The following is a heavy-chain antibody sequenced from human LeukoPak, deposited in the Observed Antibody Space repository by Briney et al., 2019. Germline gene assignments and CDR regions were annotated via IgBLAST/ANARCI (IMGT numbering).Heavy chain of an antibody. Sequence: ASVKVSFKASGYTFTSYYMHWVRQAPGQGLEWMGIINPSGGSTSYAQKFQGRVTMTRDTSTSTVYMELSSLRSEDTAVYYCARDGVLGGFDYWGQGTLVTVSS. J-gene: IGHJ4*02. V-gene: IGHV1-46*01. D-gene: IGHD3-16*01. CDR2: INPSGGST. CDR3: ARDGVLGGFDY. CDR1: GYTFTSYY.